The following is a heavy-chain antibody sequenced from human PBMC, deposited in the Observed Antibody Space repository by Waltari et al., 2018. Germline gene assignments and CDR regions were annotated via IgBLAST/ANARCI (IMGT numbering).Heavy chain of an antibody. D-gene: IGHD2-8*02. CDR3: VRLEDCTGPGGNCYSGDSFAMDV. CDR1: GGSFRGYY. V-gene: IGHV4-34*02. J-gene: IGHJ6*02. Sequence: QVQLQQWGAGLLQPSETLSLTCAVYGGSFRGYYWGWVRQPPGKGLEWIGEINQNGNINRNPSLRSRVTMLGYTSNSQLSLKINSVTAADTAVYYCVRLEDCTGPGGNCYSGDSFAMDVWGQGTTVTVSS. CDR2: INQNGNI.